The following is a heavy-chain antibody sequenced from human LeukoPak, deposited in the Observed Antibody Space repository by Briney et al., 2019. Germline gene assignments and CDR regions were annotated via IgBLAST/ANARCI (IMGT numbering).Heavy chain of an antibody. D-gene: IGHD2-2*01. J-gene: IGHJ4*02. CDR3: ARATGWDCSSTSCPGGY. CDR2: INPIFGTA. Sequence: VASVTVSCKASGGTFSIYAISWVRQAPGQGLEWMGGINPIFGTANYAQKFPGRVTITTDGYTSKAYIELNSLRSEDTAVYYCARATGWDCSSTSCPGGYWGQGTLVTVSS. CDR1: GGTFSIYA. V-gene: IGHV1-69*05.